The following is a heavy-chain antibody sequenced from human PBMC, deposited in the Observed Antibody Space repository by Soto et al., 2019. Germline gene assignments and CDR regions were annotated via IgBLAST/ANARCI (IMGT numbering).Heavy chain of an antibody. Sequence: GGSLRLSCAASGFTFSGSALHLVRQASGKGLEWLGRIRSKANSYATAYAASVKGRFTISRDDSKNTAYLQMNSLKTEDTAVYYCTLTYYYGAYYFEYWGEGTLVTVSS. D-gene: IGHD3-10*01. CDR2: IRSKANSYAT. CDR1: GFTFSGSA. V-gene: IGHV3-73*01. J-gene: IGHJ4*02. CDR3: TLTYYYGAYYFEY.